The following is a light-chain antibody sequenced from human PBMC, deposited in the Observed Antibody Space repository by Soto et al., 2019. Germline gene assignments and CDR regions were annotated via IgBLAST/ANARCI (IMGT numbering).Light chain of an antibody. CDR1: SSDVGSYNF. CDR2: EAT. CDR3: CSYAGSSSLVL. V-gene: IGLV2-23*01. J-gene: IGLJ2*01. Sequence: QSVLTQPASVSGSPGQSITISCTGTSSDVGSYNFVSWYQQHPGKAPKLMIYEATKRPSGVSNRFSGSKSGNTASLTISGLQAEDESDYYCCSYAGSSSLVLFGGGTKLTVL.